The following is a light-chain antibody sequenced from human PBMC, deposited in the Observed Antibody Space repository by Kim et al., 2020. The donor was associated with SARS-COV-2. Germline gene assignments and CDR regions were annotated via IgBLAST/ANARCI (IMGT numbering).Light chain of an antibody. J-gene: IGLJ2*01. CDR1: SRHSSYA. CDR2: VTSAGNL. V-gene: IGLV4-69*01. CDR3: QTWDTGIQI. Sequence: ASVRLTCTLSSRHSSYAIAWHQQQPEKGPRHLLRVTSAGNLIKGDGIPDRFSGSRSGAERYLTISSLQSEDEADYYCQTWDTGIQIFGGGTQLTVL.